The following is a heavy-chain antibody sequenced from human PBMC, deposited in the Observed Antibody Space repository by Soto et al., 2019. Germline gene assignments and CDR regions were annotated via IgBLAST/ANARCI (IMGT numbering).Heavy chain of an antibody. CDR2: IYYSGST. J-gene: IGHJ5*02. Sequence: QVQLQESGPGLVKPSQTLSLTCTVSGGSISSGGYYWSWIRQHPGKGLEWIGYIYYSGSTYYNPSLKSRVTISVDTSKNQFSLRLSSVTAADTAVYYCARMIAGALELFDPWGQGTLVTVSS. V-gene: IGHV4-31*03. CDR3: ARMIAGALELFDP. D-gene: IGHD1-7*01. CDR1: GGSISSGGYY.